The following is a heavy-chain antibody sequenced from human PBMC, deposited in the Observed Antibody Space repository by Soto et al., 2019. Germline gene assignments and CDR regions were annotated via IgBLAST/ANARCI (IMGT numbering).Heavy chain of an antibody. J-gene: IGHJ5*02. CDR1: GGSISSSNW. CDR2: IYHSGST. V-gene: IGHV4-4*02. D-gene: IGHD4-17*01. CDR3: ARVWTTVTNWFDP. Sequence: QVQLQESGPGLVKPSGTLSLTCAVSGGSISSSNWWSWVRQPPGKGLEWIGEIYHSGSTNYNPSLKSRVPXSXEXSKNQFSLKLSSVTAADTAVYYCARVWTTVTNWFDPWGQGTLVTVSS.